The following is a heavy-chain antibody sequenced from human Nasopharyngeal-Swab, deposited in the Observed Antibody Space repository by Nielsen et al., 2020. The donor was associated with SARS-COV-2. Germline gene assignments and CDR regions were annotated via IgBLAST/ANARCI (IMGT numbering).Heavy chain of an antibody. CDR2: IYYSGST. CDR3: ARAVSGITLVRSRFDP. J-gene: IGHJ5*02. V-gene: IGHV4-59*13. CDR1: GGSSSNYY. Sequence: SETLSLTCTVSGGSSSNYYWNWIRQPPGKGLEWIGYIYYSGSTNYNPSLKSRVTISVDSSKNQFSLKLSSVTATDTAVYYCARAVSGITLVRSRFDPWGQGTLVTVSS. D-gene: IGHD3-10*01.